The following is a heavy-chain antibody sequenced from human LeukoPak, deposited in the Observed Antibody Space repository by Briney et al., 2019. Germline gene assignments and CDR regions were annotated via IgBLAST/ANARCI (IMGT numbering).Heavy chain of an antibody. V-gene: IGHV4-61*02. CDR1: GGSISSGSYY. CDR3: ARDLYYYDSSGYYLWGFDI. D-gene: IGHD3-22*01. CDR2: IYTSGST. Sequence: PSETLSLTCSVSGGSISSGSYYWSWIRQPAGKGLEWIGRIYTSGSTNYNPSLKSRVTISVDTSKNQFFLKLSSVTAADTAVYYCARDLYYYDSSGYYLWGFDIWGQGTMVTVSS. J-gene: IGHJ3*02.